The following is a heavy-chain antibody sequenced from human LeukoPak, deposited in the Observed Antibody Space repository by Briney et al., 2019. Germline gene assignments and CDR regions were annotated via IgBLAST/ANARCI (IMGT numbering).Heavy chain of an antibody. J-gene: IGHJ6*03. CDR1: GYTFTSYG. Sequence: ASVKVSCKASGYTFTSYGISWVRQAPGQGLEWMGWISAYNGNTNYAQKLQGRVTMTTDTSTSTAYMELRSLRSDDTAVYYCARAFLKRFLEWSMGYMDVWGKGTTVTVSS. V-gene: IGHV1-18*01. CDR3: ARAFLKRFLEWSMGYMDV. D-gene: IGHD3-3*01. CDR2: ISAYNGNT.